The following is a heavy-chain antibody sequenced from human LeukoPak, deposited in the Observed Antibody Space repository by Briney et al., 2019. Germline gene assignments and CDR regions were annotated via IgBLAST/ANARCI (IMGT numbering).Heavy chain of an antibody. CDR1: GGSFSGYY. Sequence: SETLSLTCAVYGGSFSGYYWSWIRQPPGKGLEWIGYIYYSGSTNYNPSLKSRVTISVDTSKNQFSLKLSSVTAADTAVYYCVTGTRNFDYWGQGTLVTVSS. V-gene: IGHV4-59*01. J-gene: IGHJ4*02. D-gene: IGHD1-14*01. CDR3: VTGTRNFDY. CDR2: IYYSGST.